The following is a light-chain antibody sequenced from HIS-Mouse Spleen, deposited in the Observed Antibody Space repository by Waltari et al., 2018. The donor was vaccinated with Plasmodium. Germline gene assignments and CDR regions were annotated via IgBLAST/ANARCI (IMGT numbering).Light chain of an antibody. CDR2: GAS. CDR1: QSVSSN. CDR3: QQYNNWPRGT. J-gene: IGKJ1*01. Sequence: DIVMTQSPATLSVFPGERATPSCRASQSVSSNLAWYQQKPGQAPRLLIYGASTRATGIPARFSGSGSGTEFTLTISSMQSEDFAVYYCQQYNNWPRGTFGQGTKVEIK. V-gene: IGKV3-15*01.